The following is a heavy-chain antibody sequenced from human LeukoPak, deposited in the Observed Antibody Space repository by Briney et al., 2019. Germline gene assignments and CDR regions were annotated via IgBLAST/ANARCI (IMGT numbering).Heavy chain of an antibody. CDR3: ARTNYYDSSGYRYYYYYYYMDV. D-gene: IGHD3-22*01. CDR2: IYYSGST. J-gene: IGHJ6*03. CDR1: GGSISSHY. Sequence: SETLSLTCTVSGGSISSHYWSWIRQPPGKGLEWIGYIYYSGSTNYNPSLKSRVTISVDTSKNQFSLKLSSVTAADSAVYYCARTNYYDSSGYRYYYYYYYMDVWGKGTTVTVSS. V-gene: IGHV4-59*11.